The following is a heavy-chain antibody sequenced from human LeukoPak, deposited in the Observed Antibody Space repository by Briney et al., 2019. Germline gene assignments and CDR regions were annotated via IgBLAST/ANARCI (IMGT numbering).Heavy chain of an antibody. D-gene: IGHD3-10*01. CDR3: GRLYGSDLRMDV. CDR1: GYSFTSYW. Sequence: GESLKISCQGSGYSFTSYWIGWVRQMPGKGLEWMGIIYPGDSDTRHSPSFQGQVTVSAAKSISTAYLQWSSLKASDTAMYYCGRLYGSDLRMDVWGKGTTVTVSS. J-gene: IGHJ6*04. CDR2: IYPGDSDT. V-gene: IGHV5-51*01.